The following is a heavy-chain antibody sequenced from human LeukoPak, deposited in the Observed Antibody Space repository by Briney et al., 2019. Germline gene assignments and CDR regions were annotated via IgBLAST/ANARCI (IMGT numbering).Heavy chain of an antibody. CDR1: GGTFSSYG. D-gene: IGHD1-26*01. CDR2: MNPNSGNT. V-gene: IGHV1-8*03. J-gene: IGHJ4*02. Sequence: ASVKVSCKASGGTFSSYGISWVRQATGQGLEWMGWMNPNSGNTGYAQKFQGRVTITRNTSISTAYMELSRLRSDDTAVYYCARDPSARYYTDYWGQGTLVTVSS. CDR3: ARDPSARYYTDY.